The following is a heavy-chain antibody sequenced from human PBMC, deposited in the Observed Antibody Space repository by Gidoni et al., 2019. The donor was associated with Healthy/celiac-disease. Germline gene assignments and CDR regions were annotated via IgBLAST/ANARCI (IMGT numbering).Heavy chain of an antibody. CDR3: ARHFRPYYYGMDV. J-gene: IGHJ6*02. Sequence: QLQLQESGPGLVKPSETLSLTCTVSGGSISSSSYYWGWIRQPPGKGLEWIGSIYYSGSTYYNPSLKSRVTISVDTSKNQFSLKLSSVTAADTAVYYCARHFRPYYYGMDVWGQGTTVTVSS. V-gene: IGHV4-39*01. CDR1: GGSISSSSYY. D-gene: IGHD3-10*01. CDR2: IYYSGST.